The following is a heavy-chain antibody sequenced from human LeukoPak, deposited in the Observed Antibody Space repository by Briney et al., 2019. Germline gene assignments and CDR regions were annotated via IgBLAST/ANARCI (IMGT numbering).Heavy chain of an antibody. CDR3: ARAPHFFDTTGSRYYFDY. D-gene: IGHD3-22*01. CDR1: GDSISSTGYY. Sequence: SETLSLTCTVSGDSISSTGYYWGWIRQPPGKRLEWIASIYYSGNTYYSPSLMSRVTISVDTSKNQFSLNLRSVTAADTAVYYCARAPHFFDTTGSRYYFDYWGQGALVTVSS. J-gene: IGHJ4*02. V-gene: IGHV4-39*07. CDR2: IYYSGNT.